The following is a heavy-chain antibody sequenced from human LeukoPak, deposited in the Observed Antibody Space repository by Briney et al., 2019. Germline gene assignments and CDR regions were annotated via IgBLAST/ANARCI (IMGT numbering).Heavy chain of an antibody. J-gene: IGHJ6*03. Sequence: ASVKVSCKASGYTFTSYDINWVRQATGQGLEWMGWMNPNSGNTGYAQKFQGRVTMTRNTSISTAYMELSSLRSEDTAVYYCARGRRYCSSTSCSRGVYYYYYMDVWGKGTTVTVSS. CDR2: MNPNSGNT. D-gene: IGHD2-2*01. CDR1: GYTFTSYD. CDR3: ARGRRYCSSTSCSRGVYYYYYMDV. V-gene: IGHV1-8*01.